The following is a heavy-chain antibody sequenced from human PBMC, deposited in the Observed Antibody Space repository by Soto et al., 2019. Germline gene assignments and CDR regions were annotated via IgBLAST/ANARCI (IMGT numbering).Heavy chain of an antibody. V-gene: IGHV4-30-4*01. CDR1: GGSISSGDYY. CDR3: ARDLGAGGPNDAFDI. Sequence: QVQLQESGPGLVKPSQTLSLTCTVSGGSISSGDYYWSWIRQPPGKGLEWIGYIYYSGSTYYNPSLKSRVTIXXDXSXXQFSLKLSSVTAADTAVYYCARDLGAGGPNDAFDIWGQGTMVTVSS. CDR2: IYYSGST. D-gene: IGHD3-16*01. J-gene: IGHJ3*02.